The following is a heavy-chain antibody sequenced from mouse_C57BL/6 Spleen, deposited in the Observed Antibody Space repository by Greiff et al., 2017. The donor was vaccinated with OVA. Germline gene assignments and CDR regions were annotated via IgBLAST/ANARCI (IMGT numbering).Heavy chain of an antibody. CDR1: GFNFTDYY. CDR3: TTEYNYDGGIAY. Sequence: EVQLQQPGAELVRPGASVKLSCTASGFNFTDYYMHWVKQRPEQGLEWIGRIDPEDGDTEYAPKFQGKATMTADKSSHTASLQLSSLTSEYTAVYYCTTEYNYDGGIAYWGQGTLVTVSA. V-gene: IGHV14-1*01. CDR2: IDPEDGDT. J-gene: IGHJ3*01. D-gene: IGHD2-12*01.